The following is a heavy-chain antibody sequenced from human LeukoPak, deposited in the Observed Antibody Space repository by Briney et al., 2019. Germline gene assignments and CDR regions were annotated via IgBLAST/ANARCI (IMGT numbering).Heavy chain of an antibody. CDR3: ARYSSGYSGYDYYYMDV. CDR1: GGSFSGYY. CDR2: IYYSGST. J-gene: IGHJ6*03. D-gene: IGHD1-26*01. V-gene: IGHV4-59*01. Sequence: SETLPLTCAVYGGSFSGYYWSWIRQPPGKGLEWIGYIYYSGSTNYNPSLKSRVTISVDTSKNQFSLKLSSVTAADTAVYYCARYSSGYSGYDYYYMDVWGKGTTVTISS.